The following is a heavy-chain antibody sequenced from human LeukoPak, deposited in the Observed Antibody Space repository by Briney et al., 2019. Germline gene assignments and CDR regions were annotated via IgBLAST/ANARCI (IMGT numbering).Heavy chain of an antibody. Sequence: GGSLRLSCAASGFTFSDCYMSWFRQAPRKGLEWLSYIGGSGAGTNYADSVKGRFTTSRDNAKSSLYLQMNSLRAEDTAVYYCASLTDIEAGAVRYWGQGTLVTVSS. CDR3: ASLTDIEAGAVRY. CDR1: GFTFSDCY. D-gene: IGHD1-26*01. V-gene: IGHV3-11*06. J-gene: IGHJ4*02. CDR2: IGGSGAGT.